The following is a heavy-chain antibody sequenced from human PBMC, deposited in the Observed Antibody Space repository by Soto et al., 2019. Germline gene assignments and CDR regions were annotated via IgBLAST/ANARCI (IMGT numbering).Heavy chain of an antibody. CDR1: GGSFSGYY. V-gene: IGHV4-34*01. Sequence: SETLSLTXAVYGGSFSGYYWSWIRQPPGKGLEWIGEINHSGSTNYNPSLKSRVTISVDTSKNQFSLKLSSVTAADTAVYYCARDPTPVYYDFWSGYPHAFDIWGQGTMVTVSS. D-gene: IGHD3-3*01. CDR2: INHSGST. CDR3: ARDPTPVYYDFWSGYPHAFDI. J-gene: IGHJ3*02.